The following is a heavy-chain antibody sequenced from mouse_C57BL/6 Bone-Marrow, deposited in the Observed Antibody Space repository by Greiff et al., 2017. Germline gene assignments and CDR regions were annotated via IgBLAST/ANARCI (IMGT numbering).Heavy chain of an antibody. D-gene: IGHD1-1*01. CDR2: IDPENGDT. J-gene: IGHJ2*01. CDR3: TTHPIYYYGSRGGLGY. V-gene: IGHV14-4*01. CDR1: GFNIKDDY. Sequence: EVQLQQSGAELVRPGASVKLSCTASGFNIKDDYMHWVKQRPEQGLEWIGWIDPENGDTEYASKFQGKATITADTSSNTAYLQLSSLTSEDTAVYYCTTHPIYYYGSRGGLGYWGQGTTLTVSS.